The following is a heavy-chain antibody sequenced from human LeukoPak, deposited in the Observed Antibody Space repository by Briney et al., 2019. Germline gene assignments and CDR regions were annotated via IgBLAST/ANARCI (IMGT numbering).Heavy chain of an antibody. CDR3: ARTGSGPWAHYYYGMDV. J-gene: IGHJ6*02. D-gene: IGHD2-15*01. V-gene: IGHV3-66*01. Sequence: GGSLRLSCAASGFTFSDHHMEWVRQAPGEGLEWVSLIDSGGDTHYADSVRGRLTISRDISSNTVFLQMSSVRGEDTAVYYCARTGSGPWAHYYYGMDVWGRGTTVTVSS. CDR1: GFTFSDHH. CDR2: IDSGGDT.